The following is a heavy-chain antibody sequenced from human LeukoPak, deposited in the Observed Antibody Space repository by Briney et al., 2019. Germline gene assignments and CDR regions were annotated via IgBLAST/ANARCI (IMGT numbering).Heavy chain of an antibody. D-gene: IGHD2-8*01. CDR3: ARSPNVGRARNYFDY. V-gene: IGHV4-34*01. J-gene: IGHJ4*02. CDR1: GGSFSGYY. Sequence: PSETLSLTCAVYGGSFSGYYWSWIRQPPGKGLEWIGEINHSGSTNYNPSLKSRVTISVDTSKNQFSLKLSSVTAADTAVYYCARSPNVGRARNYFDYWGQGTLVTVSS. CDR2: INHSGST.